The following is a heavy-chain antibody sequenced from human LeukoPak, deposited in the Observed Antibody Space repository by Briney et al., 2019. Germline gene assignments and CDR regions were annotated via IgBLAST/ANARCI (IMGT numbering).Heavy chain of an antibody. D-gene: IGHD3-9*01. CDR3: AKGDSYYDLLTCFDF. J-gene: IGHJ4*02. CDR1: GFTFSSYW. Sequence: GGSLRLSCAASGFTFSSYWMHWVRQAPGKGLVWVSTFSGTSGLTYYADSVKGRFTISRDNSKNALYLQMNSLRDEDTAVYYCAKGDSYYDLLTCFDFWGPGTLVTVSS. V-gene: IGHV3-23*01. CDR2: FSGTSGLT.